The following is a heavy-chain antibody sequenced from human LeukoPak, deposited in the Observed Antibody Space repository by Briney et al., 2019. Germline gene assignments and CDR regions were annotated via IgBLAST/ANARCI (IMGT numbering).Heavy chain of an antibody. CDR1: GFTVSSNY. CDR3: ARAPSWARDAFDI. V-gene: IGHV3-53*01. J-gene: IGHJ3*02. Sequence: GGSLRLSCAASGFTVSSNYMSWVRQAPGKGLEWVSVIYSGGSTYYADSVKGRFTISRDNSKNTLYLQMNSLRAEDTAVYYCARAPSWARDAFDIWGQGAMVTVSS. CDR2: IYSGGST. D-gene: IGHD7-27*01.